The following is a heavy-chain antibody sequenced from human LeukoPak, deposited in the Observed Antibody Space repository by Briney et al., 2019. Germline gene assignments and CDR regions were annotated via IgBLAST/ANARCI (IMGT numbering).Heavy chain of an antibody. V-gene: IGHV4-59*08. J-gene: IGHJ4*02. CDR2: IYYSGST. CDR1: GGSISSYY. D-gene: IGHD1-26*01. Sequence: PSETLSLTCTVSGGSISSYYWSWLRQPPGKGLEWIGYIYYSGSTNYNPSLKSRVTISVDTSKNQFSLKLSSVTAADTAVYYCARHRWELLYFDYWGQGTLVTVSS. CDR3: ARHRWELLYFDY.